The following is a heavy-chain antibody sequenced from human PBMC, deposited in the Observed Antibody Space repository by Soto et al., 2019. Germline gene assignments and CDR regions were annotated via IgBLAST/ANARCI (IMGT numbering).Heavy chain of an antibody. V-gene: IGHV1-2*02. CDR1: GYTFTGYY. Sequence: GASVKVSGKASGYTFTGYYMHWVRQAPGQGLEWMGWINPNSGGTNYAQKFQGRVTMTRDTSISTAYMELSRLRSDDTAVYYCARDLGYSSGGDAFDIWGQGTMVTVSS. CDR3: ARDLGYSSGGDAFDI. D-gene: IGHD6-19*01. CDR2: INPNSGGT. J-gene: IGHJ3*02.